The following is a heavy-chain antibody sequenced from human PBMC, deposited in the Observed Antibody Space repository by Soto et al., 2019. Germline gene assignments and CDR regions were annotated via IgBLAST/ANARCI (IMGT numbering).Heavy chain of an antibody. J-gene: IGHJ6*02. Sequence: SSVKVSCKASGNTVPNYAIHWVRQAPGQGLEWMGIINPSGGSTSYAQKFQGRVTMTRDTSTSTVYMELSSLRSEDTAVYYCATVVPAAMRQNYYYYYGMDVWGQGTTVTVSS. CDR2: INPSGGST. D-gene: IGHD2-2*01. CDR3: ATVVPAAMRQNYYYYYGMDV. CDR1: GNTVPNYA. V-gene: IGHV1-46*03.